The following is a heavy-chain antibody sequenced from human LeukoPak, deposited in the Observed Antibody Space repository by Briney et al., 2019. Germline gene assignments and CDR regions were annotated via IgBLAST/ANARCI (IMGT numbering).Heavy chain of an antibody. Sequence: GGSLRLSCEASGFACSSYCASWVRQAPAKGLEWVANINQDGNSQNYVDSVRGRFTISKDNAKNSVYLQMNSLRAEDTAVYYCARSLWPEDYWGQGILVTVSS. CDR3: ARSLWPEDY. V-gene: IGHV3-7*01. J-gene: IGHJ4*02. D-gene: IGHD2-21*01. CDR2: INQDGNSQ. CDR1: GFACSSYC.